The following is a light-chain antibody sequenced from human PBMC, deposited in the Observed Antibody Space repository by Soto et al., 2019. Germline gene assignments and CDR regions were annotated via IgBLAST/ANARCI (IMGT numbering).Light chain of an antibody. CDR1: SSDVGGYNY. Sequence: QSALTQPASVSGSPGQSITISCTGTSSDVGGYNYVSWYQQHPGKAPKLMIYDVSNRPSGVSNRFSGSKSGNTASLTISLLKAEDDADYYCSSYTSSSTLVFGGGTKLTVL. J-gene: IGLJ2*01. CDR3: SSYTSSSTLV. CDR2: DVS. V-gene: IGLV2-14*01.